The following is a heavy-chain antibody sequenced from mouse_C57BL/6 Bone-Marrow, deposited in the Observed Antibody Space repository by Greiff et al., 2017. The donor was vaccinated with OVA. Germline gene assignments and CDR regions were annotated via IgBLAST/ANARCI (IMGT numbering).Heavy chain of an antibody. CDR3: AREGNYDYNFDY. CDR2: IDPSDSYT. D-gene: IGHD2-4*01. V-gene: IGHV1-69*01. J-gene: IGHJ2*01. Sequence: QVQLQQPGAELVMPGASVKLSCKASGYTFTSYWMHWVKQRPGQGLEWIGEIDPSDSYTNYNQKFKGKSTLTVDKSSSTAYMQLSSLTSEDSAVYYCAREGNYDYNFDYRGQGTTLTVSS. CDR1: GYTFTSYW.